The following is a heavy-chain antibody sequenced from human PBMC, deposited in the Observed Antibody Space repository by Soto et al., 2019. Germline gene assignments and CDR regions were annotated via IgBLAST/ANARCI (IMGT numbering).Heavy chain of an antibody. J-gene: IGHJ3*02. CDR2: IWYDGSKI. CDR1: GFTFSRYG. D-gene: IGHD4-17*01. Sequence: QVQLVESGGGVVQPGRSLRLSCAASGFTFSRYGMHWVRQAPGKGLEWVTVIWYDGSKIYYADSVQGRFTISRYNSKRTLDLQMNSLRAEDTSVYYCARGYGDYVYAFDIWGQGTMVTVS. CDR3: ARGYGDYVYAFDI. V-gene: IGHV3-33*01.